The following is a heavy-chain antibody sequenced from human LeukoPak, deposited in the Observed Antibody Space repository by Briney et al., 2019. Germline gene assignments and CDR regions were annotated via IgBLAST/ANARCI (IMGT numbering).Heavy chain of an antibody. V-gene: IGHV4-59*08. CDR1: GGSISTYY. D-gene: IGHD5-18*01. CDR2: VYYSGST. Sequence: PSETLSLTCTVSGGSISTYYWSWIRQPPGKGLEWIGYVYYSGSTSYNPSLKSRAIISVDTSKNEFSLNVSSVTAADTAVYYCARHYGYSYGPDYWGQGTLVTVSS. J-gene: IGHJ4*02. CDR3: ARHYGYSYGPDY.